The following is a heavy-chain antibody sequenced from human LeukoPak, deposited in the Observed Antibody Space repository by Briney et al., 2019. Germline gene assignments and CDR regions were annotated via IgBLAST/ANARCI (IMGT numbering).Heavy chain of an antibody. J-gene: IGHJ4*02. D-gene: IGHD1-14*01. V-gene: IGHV4-61*02. CDR3: ATGAGDFDH. CDR2: IYTSGST. CDR1: GGSISSGSYY. Sequence: SETLSLTCTVSGGSISSGSYYWSWIRQPAGKGLEWIGRIYTSGSTNYNPSLKSRVTISVDTSKNQFSLKLNSVTAADTAVYYCATGAGDFDHWGQGILVTVSS.